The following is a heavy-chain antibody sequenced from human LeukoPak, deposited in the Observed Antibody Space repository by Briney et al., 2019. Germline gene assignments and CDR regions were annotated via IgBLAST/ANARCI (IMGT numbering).Heavy chain of an antibody. V-gene: IGHV5-51*03. CDR2: IYPGDSDT. CDR3: ASSPASRRSLEPADAFDI. CDR1: GYSITSYW. Sequence: KPGESLKISCKGSGYSITSYWNGWVRQMPGKGLEWMGIIYPGDSDTRYSTSFQGQVTISADKSISTAYLQWSSLKASDTALYYSASSPASRRSLEPADAFDIWGQGTMVTVSS. J-gene: IGHJ3*02. D-gene: IGHD1-1*01.